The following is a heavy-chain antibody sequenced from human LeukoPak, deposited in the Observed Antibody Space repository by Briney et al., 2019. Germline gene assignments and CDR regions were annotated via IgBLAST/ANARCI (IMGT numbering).Heavy chain of an antibody. CDR3: ARAPIVVVTATLYYFDY. CDR1: GGTFSSYA. D-gene: IGHD2-21*02. Sequence: SVKVSCKASGGTFSSYAISWVRQAPGQGLEWMGGIIPIFGTANYAQKFQGRVTITADESTSTAYMELSSLRSEDTAVYYCARAPIVVVTATLYYFDYWGQGTLVTVSS. CDR2: IIPIFGTA. V-gene: IGHV1-69*13. J-gene: IGHJ4*02.